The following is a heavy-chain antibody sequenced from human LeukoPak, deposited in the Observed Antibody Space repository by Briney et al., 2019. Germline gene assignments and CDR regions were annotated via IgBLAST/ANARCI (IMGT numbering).Heavy chain of an antibody. CDR3: ARELGEALHYFDY. V-gene: IGHV3-53*01. Sequence: GWSLRLSCAPSGLSVSSNFMSWARQVPGKGLEWVATLYSYGTTYYADSVKGRFTISRDNSKNTLYLQMNSLRAEDTALYYCARELGEALHYFDYWGRGSLVTVSS. J-gene: IGHJ4*02. D-gene: IGHD2-21*01. CDR1: GLSVSSNF. CDR2: LYSYGTT.